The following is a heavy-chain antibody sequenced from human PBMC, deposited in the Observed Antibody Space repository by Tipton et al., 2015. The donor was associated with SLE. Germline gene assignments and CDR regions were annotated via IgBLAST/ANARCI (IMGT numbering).Heavy chain of an antibody. CDR1: GGSVSAGRFY. D-gene: IGHD6-6*01. Sequence: TLSLTCTVSGGSVSAGRFYWSWLRQLPGKGLEWIGFISYTETTYYNPSLKSRVTISIDRSKNQFSLRLNSVTAAGTAVYYCARGREIADRPHPLDYWGQGTLVTVSS. J-gene: IGHJ4*02. V-gene: IGHV4-31*03. CDR3: ARGREIADRPHPLDY. CDR2: ISYTETT.